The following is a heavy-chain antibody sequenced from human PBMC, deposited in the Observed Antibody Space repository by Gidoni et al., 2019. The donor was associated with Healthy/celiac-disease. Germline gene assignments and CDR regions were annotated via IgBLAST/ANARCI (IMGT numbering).Heavy chain of an antibody. CDR2: ISSSSSYI. D-gene: IGHD5-18*01. Sequence: DVPLVESGGGLVKPGGALRLSLASSAFPFSSYSLNWVRQAPGKGLGWVSTISSSSSYIYYTDSGKSRYTISREKAKNSRYLEMNRLRAEDTAVYYSASAHPRKWIQLLLPWGQGTLVTVSS. J-gene: IGHJ5*02. CDR1: AFPFSSYS. V-gene: IGHV3-21*01. CDR3: ASAHPRKWIQLLLP.